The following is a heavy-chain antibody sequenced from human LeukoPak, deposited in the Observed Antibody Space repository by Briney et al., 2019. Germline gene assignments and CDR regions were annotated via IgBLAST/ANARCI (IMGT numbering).Heavy chain of an antibody. Sequence: HPGGSLRLSCAASGFTFSSYAMHWVRQAPGKGLEYVSAISSNGGSTYYANSVKGRFTISRDNSKNTLYLQMGSLRAEDMAVYYCAKDLYCSSTSCYGPGYWGQGTLVTVSS. V-gene: IGHV3-64*01. CDR3: AKDLYCSSTSCYGPGY. CDR1: GFTFSSYA. CDR2: ISSNGGST. D-gene: IGHD2-2*01. J-gene: IGHJ4*02.